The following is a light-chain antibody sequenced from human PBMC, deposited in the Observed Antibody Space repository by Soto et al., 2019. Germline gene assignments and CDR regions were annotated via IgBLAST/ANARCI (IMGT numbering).Light chain of an antibody. V-gene: IGKV4-1*01. CDR2: WAS. J-gene: IGKJ4*01. CDR3: QQYYSTPPT. CDR1: QSILSSSNNKTY. Sequence: DIVMTQSPDSLTVSLGERATINCKSSQSILSSSNNKTYLVWYQQQPGQPPKVLINWASTRESGVPDRLSGSGSGADFTLTISSLQAEDVAVYYCQQYYSTPPTFVGGTKLEIK.